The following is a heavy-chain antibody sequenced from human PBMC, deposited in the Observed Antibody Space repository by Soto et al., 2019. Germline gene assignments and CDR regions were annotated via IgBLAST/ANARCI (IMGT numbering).Heavy chain of an antibody. CDR1: AFTFSSYA. CDR2: ISGSGAHT. J-gene: IGHJ4*02. D-gene: IGHD3-22*01. CDR3: AKGWTYYDDNSGYYFDY. Sequence: PGGSLRLSCTASAFTFSSYAMSWVRPAPGKGLEWVSSISGSGAHTYYADSVKGRFTVSRDSSRNTLYLQMNSLRAEDTAVYYCAKGWTYYDDNSGYYFDYWGQGTLVTVSS. V-gene: IGHV3-23*01.